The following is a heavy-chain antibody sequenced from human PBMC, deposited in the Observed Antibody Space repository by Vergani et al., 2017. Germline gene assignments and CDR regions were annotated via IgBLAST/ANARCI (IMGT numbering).Heavy chain of an antibody. J-gene: IGHJ6*03. D-gene: IGHD2-15*01. CDR2: IIGSGGST. CDR3: AGNYYYMDV. CDR1: GFTFISYA. Sequence: EVQLLESGGGLVQPGGSLRLSCAASGFTFISYAMSWVRQAPGKGLEWVSAIIGSGGSTYYADSVKGRFTISRDNSKTTLYLQMNSLRAEDTAVYYCAGNYYYMDVWGKGTTVTVSS. V-gene: IGHV3-23*01.